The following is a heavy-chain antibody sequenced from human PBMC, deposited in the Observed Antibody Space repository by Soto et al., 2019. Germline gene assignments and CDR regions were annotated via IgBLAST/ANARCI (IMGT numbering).Heavy chain of an antibody. CDR3: AKDNGGLLTGSYCYGMDV. CDR2: ISYDGSNK. CDR1: GFTFSSYG. J-gene: IGHJ6*02. D-gene: IGHD7-27*01. V-gene: IGHV3-30*18. Sequence: QVQLVESGGGVVQPGRSLRLSCAASGFTFSSYGMHWVRQAPGKGLEWVAVISYDGSNKYYADSVKGRFTISRDNSKNTLYLQMNSLRAEDTAVYYCAKDNGGLLTGSYCYGMDVWGQGTTVTVSS.